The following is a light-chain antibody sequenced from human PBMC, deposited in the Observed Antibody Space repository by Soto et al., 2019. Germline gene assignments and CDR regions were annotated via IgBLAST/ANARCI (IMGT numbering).Light chain of an antibody. Sequence: AIQMNQSPSSLSASVGDSVTITCRASQGISTDLDWFQQKPGKAPKLLIYAASNLQSGVPARFSGSGSGTDFTLTISSLQPEDFATYYCLQKYFYPFTFGPGTKVDIK. CDR2: AAS. V-gene: IGKV1-6*01. J-gene: IGKJ3*01. CDR3: LQKYFYPFT. CDR1: QGISTD.